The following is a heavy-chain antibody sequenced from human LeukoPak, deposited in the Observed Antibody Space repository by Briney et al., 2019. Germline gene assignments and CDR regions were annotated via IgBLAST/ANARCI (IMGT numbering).Heavy chain of an antibody. CDR1: GFTFSSYW. D-gene: IGHD5-18*01. CDR3: ARSVDTAMAYYYYYMDV. V-gene: IGHV3-7*01. J-gene: IGHJ6*03. CDR2: KKQDGSEK. Sequence: GGSLRLSCAASGFTFSSYWRSWVRQAPGKGLEWVANKKQDGSEKYYVDSVKGRFTISRDNAKNSLYLQMNSLRAEDTAVYYCARSVDTAMAYYYYYMDVWGKGTTVTVSS.